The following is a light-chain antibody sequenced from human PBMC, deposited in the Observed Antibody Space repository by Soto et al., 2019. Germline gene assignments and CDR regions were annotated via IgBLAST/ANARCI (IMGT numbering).Light chain of an antibody. CDR1: QSVSSN. CDR3: QQYGSSSPT. CDR2: GAS. Sequence: EIVMTQAPATPSVSPGERATLSCRASQSVSSNLAWYQQKPGQAPRLLIYGASSRATGIPDRFSGSGSGTDFTLTISRLEPEDFAVYYCQQYGSSSPTFGGGTKVDIK. J-gene: IGKJ4*01. V-gene: IGKV3-20*01.